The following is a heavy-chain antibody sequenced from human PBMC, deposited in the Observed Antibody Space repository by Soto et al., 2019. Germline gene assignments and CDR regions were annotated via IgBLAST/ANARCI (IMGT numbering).Heavy chain of an antibody. CDR1: GGSFSGYY. J-gene: IGHJ4*02. CDR2: INHSGST. Sequence: SETLSLTCAVYGGSFSGYYWSWIRQPPGKGLEWIGEINHSGSTNYNPSLKSRVTISVDTSKNQFSLKLSSVTAADTAVYYCARRGATVTTGEGNFDYWGQGTLVTVSS. CDR3: ARRGATVTTGEGNFDY. D-gene: IGHD4-4*01. V-gene: IGHV4-34*01.